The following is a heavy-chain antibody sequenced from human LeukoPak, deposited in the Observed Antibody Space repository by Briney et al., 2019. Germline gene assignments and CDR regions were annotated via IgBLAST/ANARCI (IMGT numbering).Heavy chain of an antibody. Sequence: GGSLRLSCAASGFTFNNYAMNWVRQAPGKGLEWVSVISGSGGTTYYADSVKGRFTISRDSSKNTLYLQMNSLRAEDTAVYYCAKVSGGGLYYDGMDVWGQGTTVTVSS. CDR2: ISGSGGTT. J-gene: IGHJ6*02. CDR3: AKVSGGGLYYDGMDV. D-gene: IGHD1-14*01. CDR1: GFTFNNYA. V-gene: IGHV3-23*01.